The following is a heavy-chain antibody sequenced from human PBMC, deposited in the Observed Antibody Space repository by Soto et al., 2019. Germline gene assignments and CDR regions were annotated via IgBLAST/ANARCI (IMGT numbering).Heavy chain of an antibody. Sequence: VQMVESGGGLVQPGGSLRLSCAASGFTFSTYWMYWVRQAPGKGLERVANIKGDGSEKNYVDHVKGRFTISRDNAKNSLYLQMNSLRVEDTAVYYCASSLLRGQGTLVTVSS. CDR3: ASSLL. CDR2: IKGDGSEK. CDR1: GFTFSTYW. V-gene: IGHV3-7*01. J-gene: IGHJ4*02.